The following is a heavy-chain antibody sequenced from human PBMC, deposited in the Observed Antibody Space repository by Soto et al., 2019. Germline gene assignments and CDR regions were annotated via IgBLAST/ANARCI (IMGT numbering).Heavy chain of an antibody. CDR2: VSIGGST. V-gene: IGHV3-23*01. CDR1: GFTFSSYA. D-gene: IGHD2-15*01. CDR3: EKRRGAGGHFDY. J-gene: IGHJ4*01. Sequence: DVQLLESGGGLVQPEGSLRLSCAASGFTFSSYAMGWVRQGPGKGLEWVAVVSIGGSTHYADSVRGRFTISRDNSKNTLSLQMNSLTAEDKAVYFCEKRRGAGGHFDYWGHGALVTVSS.